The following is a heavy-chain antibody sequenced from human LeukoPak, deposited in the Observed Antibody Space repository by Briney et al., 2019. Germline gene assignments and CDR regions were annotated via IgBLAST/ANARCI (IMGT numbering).Heavy chain of an antibody. D-gene: IGHD3-22*01. CDR3: ARNVGHFYHDGSGSELYYYYLDV. Sequence: GASVKVSCKASGNTFISDEINWVRQATGQGREWMGWMSANSGNAASAQKFQGRLTMTRNTSISTAYMELSSLNSDDTAVYYCARNVGHFYHDGSGSELYYYYLDVWGKGTTVTVSS. V-gene: IGHV1-8*02. CDR1: GNTFISDE. CDR2: MSANSGNA. J-gene: IGHJ6*03.